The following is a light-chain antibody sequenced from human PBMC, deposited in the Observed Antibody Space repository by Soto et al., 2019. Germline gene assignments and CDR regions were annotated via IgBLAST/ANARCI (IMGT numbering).Light chain of an antibody. CDR2: GAS. J-gene: IGKJ4*01. V-gene: IGKV3-20*01. CDR1: QSVSSPTY. CDR3: QQYGDSPLT. Sequence: EIVLTQSPGTLSLSPGERATLSCRASQSVSSPTYLAWYQQKPGQAPRLLIYGASSRAAGIPDRFSGSGSGTDFTLTISRLEPEDFAVYYCQQYGDSPLTFGGGTKVETK.